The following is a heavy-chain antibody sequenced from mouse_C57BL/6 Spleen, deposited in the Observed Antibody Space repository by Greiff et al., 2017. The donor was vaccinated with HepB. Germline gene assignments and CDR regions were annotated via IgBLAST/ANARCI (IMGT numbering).Heavy chain of an antibody. CDR2: IWRGGST. Sequence: VKLQESGPGLVQPSQSLSITCTVSGFSLTSYGVHWVRQSPGKGLEWLGVIWRGGSTDYNAAFMSRLSITKDNSKSQVFFKMNSLQADDTAIYYCAKNGANWDAMDYWGQGTSVTVSS. J-gene: IGHJ4*01. D-gene: IGHD4-1*01. CDR3: AKNGANWDAMDY. CDR1: GFSLTSYG. V-gene: IGHV2-5*01.